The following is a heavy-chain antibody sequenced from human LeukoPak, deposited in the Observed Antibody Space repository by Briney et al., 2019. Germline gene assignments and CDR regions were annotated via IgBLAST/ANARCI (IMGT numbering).Heavy chain of an antibody. CDR3: ARVVGSYSAFDI. CDR2: ISSSSSYI. D-gene: IGHD1-26*01. Sequence: GGSLRLSCAASGFTFSSYSMNWVRQAPGKGLEWVSSISSSSSYIYYADSVKGRFTISRVNAKNSLYLQMNSLRAEDTAVYYCARVVGSYSAFDIWGQGTMVTVSS. V-gene: IGHV3-21*01. J-gene: IGHJ3*02. CDR1: GFTFSSYS.